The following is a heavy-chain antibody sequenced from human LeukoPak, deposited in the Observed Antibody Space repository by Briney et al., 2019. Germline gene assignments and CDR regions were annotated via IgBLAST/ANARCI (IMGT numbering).Heavy chain of an antibody. V-gene: IGHV4-4*07. Sequence: SETLSLTCTVSGGSIRSYYWNWMRQPAGKGLEWIGRIYSSGSTNYNPSLKSRVTISKDNSKNQFSLKLTSVTAADTAVYYCARAPSGGGGWFDPWGQGTLVTVSS. CDR2: IYSSGST. J-gene: IGHJ5*02. D-gene: IGHD3-16*01. CDR3: ARAPSGGGGWFDP. CDR1: GGSIRSYY.